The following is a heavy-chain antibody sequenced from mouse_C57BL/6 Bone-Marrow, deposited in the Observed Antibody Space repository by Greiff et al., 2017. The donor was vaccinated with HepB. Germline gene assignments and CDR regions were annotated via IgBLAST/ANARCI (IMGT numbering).Heavy chain of an antibody. V-gene: IGHV1-78*01. J-gene: IGHJ1*03. Sequence: QVQLQQSAAELVKPGASVKISCKVSGYTFTDHTIHWMKQRPEQGLEWIGYIYPRDGSTKYNEKFKGKATLTADKSSSTAYMQLNSLTSEDSAVYFCARLLYGSSYGRYFDVWGTGTTVTVS. CDR2: IYPRDGST. CDR1: GYTFTDHT. D-gene: IGHD1-1*01. CDR3: ARLLYGSSYGRYFDV.